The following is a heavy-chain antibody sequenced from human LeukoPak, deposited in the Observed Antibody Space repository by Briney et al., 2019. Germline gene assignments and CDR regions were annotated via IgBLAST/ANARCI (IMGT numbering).Heavy chain of an antibody. Sequence: GASVKVSCKASGGTFSSYAISWVRQAPGQGLEWMGGIIPIFGTANYAQKFQGRVTITADESTSTAYMELGSLRSEDTAVYYCVTLYSSGWYYFDYWGQGTLVTVSS. CDR3: VTLYSSGWYYFDY. V-gene: IGHV1-69*13. CDR1: GGTFSSYA. J-gene: IGHJ4*02. D-gene: IGHD6-19*01. CDR2: IIPIFGTA.